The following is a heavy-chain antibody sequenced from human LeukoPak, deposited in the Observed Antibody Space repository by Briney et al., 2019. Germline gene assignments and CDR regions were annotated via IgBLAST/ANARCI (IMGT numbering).Heavy chain of an antibody. V-gene: IGHV3-13*04. CDR3: ARGLPRGLDP. J-gene: IGHJ5*02. Sequence: PGGSLRLSCAASGFTFRNSDMHWVRQSTGKGLEWVGSINIAGDTYYLGSVTGRFTISRENAKNSLYLQMNSLRAGDTAVYYCARGLPRGLDPWGQGTLVTVSS. D-gene: IGHD4-11*01. CDR1: GFTFRNSD. CDR2: INIAGDT.